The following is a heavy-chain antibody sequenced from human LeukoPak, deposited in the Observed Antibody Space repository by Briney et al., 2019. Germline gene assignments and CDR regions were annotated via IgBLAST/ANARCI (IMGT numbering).Heavy chain of an antibody. V-gene: IGHV3-48*03. Sequence: PGGSLRLSCAASGFTFSSYEMNWVRQAPGKGLEWVSYISSSGSTISYADSVKGRFTISRDNAKNSLYLQLNRLRPEDTAFYYFARAGYYYDSSGPSHYYYYYIDVWGKGTTVTVSS. CDR2: ISSSGSTI. CDR3: ARAGYYYDSSGPSHYYYYYIDV. D-gene: IGHD3-22*01. CDR1: GFTFSSYE. J-gene: IGHJ6*03.